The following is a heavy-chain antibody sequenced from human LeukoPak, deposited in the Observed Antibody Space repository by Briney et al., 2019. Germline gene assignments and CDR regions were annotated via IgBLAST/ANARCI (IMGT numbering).Heavy chain of an antibody. J-gene: IGHJ3*02. Sequence: PGGSLRLSCAASEFTFSDYAMNWVRQAPGKGLEWISTINYSGDTTYYADSVKGRFTISRDNDKNSLYLQMNSLRAEDTAVYYCARDYNEVVVVPAATDAFDIWGQGTMVTVSS. D-gene: IGHD2-2*01. CDR1: EFTFSDYA. V-gene: IGHV3-23*01. CDR3: ARDYNEVVVVPAATDAFDI. CDR2: INYSGDTT.